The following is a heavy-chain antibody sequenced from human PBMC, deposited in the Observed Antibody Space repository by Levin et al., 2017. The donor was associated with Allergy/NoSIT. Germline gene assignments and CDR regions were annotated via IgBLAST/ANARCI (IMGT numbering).Heavy chain of an antibody. CDR3: ARVVGYSGYPYYFDY. J-gene: IGHJ4*02. CDR1: GGSISSGDYY. D-gene: IGHD5-12*01. V-gene: IGHV4-30-4*01. Sequence: SETLSLTCTVSGGSISSGDYYWSWIRQPPGKGLEWIGYIYYSGSTYYNPSLKSRVTISVDTSKNQFSLKLSSVTAADTAVYYCARVVGYSGYPYYFDYWGQGTLVTVSS. CDR2: IYYSGST.